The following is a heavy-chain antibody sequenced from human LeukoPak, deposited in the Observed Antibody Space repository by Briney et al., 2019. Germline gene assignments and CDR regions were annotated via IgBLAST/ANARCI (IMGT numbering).Heavy chain of an antibody. Sequence: SETLFLTCTVSGGSISSGGYYWSWIRQHPGKGLEWIGYVYYSGSTYYNPSLKSRVTISVDTSKNQFSLKLSSVTAADTAVYYCARAVVRGVPADYYYYGMDVWGQGTTVTVSS. D-gene: IGHD3-10*01. J-gene: IGHJ6*02. V-gene: IGHV4-31*03. CDR2: VYYSGST. CDR3: ARAVVRGVPADYYYYGMDV. CDR1: GGSISSGGYY.